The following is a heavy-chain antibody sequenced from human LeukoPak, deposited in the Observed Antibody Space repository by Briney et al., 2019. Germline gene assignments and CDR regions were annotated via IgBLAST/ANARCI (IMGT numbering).Heavy chain of an antibody. CDR3: VKFRGIQHYNYHMDV. CDR2: LTGSGGNT. J-gene: IGHJ6*03. V-gene: IGHV3-23*01. CDR1: GFTLSGSG. Sequence: PGGSLRLSCAASGFTLSGSGMHWVRQAPGKGLEWVSGLTGSGGNTYYADSVKGRFTISRDNSKNTLSLQMNSLRAEDAAVYYCVKFRGIQHYNYHMDVWGKGTTVTVSS. D-gene: IGHD3-10*01.